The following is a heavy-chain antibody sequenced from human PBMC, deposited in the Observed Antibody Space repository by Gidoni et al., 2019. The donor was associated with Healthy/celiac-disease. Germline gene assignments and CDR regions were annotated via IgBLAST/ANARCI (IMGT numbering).Heavy chain of an antibody. J-gene: IGHJ4*02. CDR1: GFTCSSYA. Sequence: EVQLLESGGGLVQPGGSLRLSCAASGFTCSSYAMGWVRQDPGRGGEWVAGISGSGGSTYYTDSVMGRFTISRDNTKNTLYLQMNSLRAEDTAVYYCAKEIAWNEKYFDYWGQGTLVTVSS. CDR3: AKEIAWNEKYFDY. D-gene: IGHD1-1*01. CDR2: ISGSGGST. V-gene: IGHV3-23*01.